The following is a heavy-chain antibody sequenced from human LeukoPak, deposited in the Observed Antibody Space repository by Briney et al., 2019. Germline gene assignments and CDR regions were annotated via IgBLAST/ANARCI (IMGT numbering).Heavy chain of an antibody. V-gene: IGHV3-23*01. D-gene: IGHD3-22*01. CDR1: GFTFSSFG. Sequence: GGSLRLSCAASGFTFSSFGMTWVRQAPGKGLEWVSGISGSGGSTYYADSVKGRFTISRDNSKNTLYLQMNSLRAEDRAVYYCAKEGSPLNYYDSSGFYCDYWGQGTLVTVSS. J-gene: IGHJ4*02. CDR3: AKEGSPLNYYDSSGFYCDY. CDR2: ISGSGGST.